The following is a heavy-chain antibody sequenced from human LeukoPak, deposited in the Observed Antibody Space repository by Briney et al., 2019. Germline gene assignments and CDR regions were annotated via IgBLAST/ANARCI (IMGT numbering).Heavy chain of an antibody. J-gene: IGHJ4*02. CDR2: ISYDGSNK. Sequence: GGSLRLSCAASGLTFSSYGMHWVRQAPGKGLEWVAVISYDGSNKYYADSVKGRFTISRDNSKNTLYLQMNSLRAEDTAVYYCAKQGLVRGVPPDYWGQGTLVTVSS. D-gene: IGHD3-10*01. CDR1: GLTFSSYG. V-gene: IGHV3-30*18. CDR3: AKQGLVRGVPPDY.